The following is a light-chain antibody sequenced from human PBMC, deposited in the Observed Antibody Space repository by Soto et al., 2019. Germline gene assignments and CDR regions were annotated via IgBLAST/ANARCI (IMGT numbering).Light chain of an antibody. J-gene: IGKJ1*01. CDR2: GAS. CDR1: QTISRNY. V-gene: IGKV3-20*01. Sequence: EVVLTQSPGTLSLSPGERATLSCRASQTISRNYLAWYQQKPGQAPRLLISGASSRATGIPDRFSGSGSGTDFTLTISRLEPQDFALYYCQQYGTSPLTFGQGTKVEIK. CDR3: QQYGTSPLT.